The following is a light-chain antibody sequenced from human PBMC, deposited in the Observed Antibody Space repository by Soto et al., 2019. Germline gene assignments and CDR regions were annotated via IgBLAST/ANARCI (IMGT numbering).Light chain of an antibody. CDR3: QQTYALPYT. CDR2: GAF. Sequence: DIQMTQSPSLLSASVGDRVTITCRTSQSISNYLNWYQQKRGKAPKLLMFGAFFLQSGVPSRFRGSTSGTDFTLTITSLQPEDFATYYCQQTYALPYTFGQGTKLEIK. V-gene: IGKV1-39*01. CDR1: QSISNY. J-gene: IGKJ2*01.